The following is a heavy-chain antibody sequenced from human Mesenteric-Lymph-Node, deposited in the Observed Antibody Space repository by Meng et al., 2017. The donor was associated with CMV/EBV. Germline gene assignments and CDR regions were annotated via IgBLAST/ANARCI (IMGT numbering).Heavy chain of an antibody. CDR3: TRIDSSGFDY. J-gene: IGHJ4*02. CDR2: IRSKAYGGTT. Sequence: GGSLRLSCAASGFTFTTYAMSWVRQAPGKGLEWVGFIRSKAYGGTTEYAASVKGRFTISRDDSKSIAYLQMNSLKTEDTAVYYCTRIDSSGFDYWGRGTLVTVSS. D-gene: IGHD3-22*01. CDR1: GFTFTTYA. V-gene: IGHV3-49*04.